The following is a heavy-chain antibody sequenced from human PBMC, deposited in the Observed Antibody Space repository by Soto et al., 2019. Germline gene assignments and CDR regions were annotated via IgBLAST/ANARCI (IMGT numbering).Heavy chain of an antibody. V-gene: IGHV2-5*02. CDR1: GLSLSTNGVG. CDR3: AHDSTVVASTDGAFDI. Sequence: QITFKESGPTLVKPTQTLTLTCTFSGLSLSTNGVGVGWIRQPPGKALEWLALIYWDNDKRYSPSLKSRLTITKDTSKNQVVLTMTRMDPVDTGTYYSAHDSTVVASTDGAFDIWGQGTMVTVSS. J-gene: IGHJ3*02. D-gene: IGHD2-15*01. CDR2: IYWDNDK.